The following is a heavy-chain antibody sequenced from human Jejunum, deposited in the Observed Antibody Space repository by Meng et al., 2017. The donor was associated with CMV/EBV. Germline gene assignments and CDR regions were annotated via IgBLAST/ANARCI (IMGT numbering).Heavy chain of an antibody. Sequence: FSTYAMSWVRPAPGKGLDWVSVIYSGGTGTEYADSVKGRFTISRDNSKNTLYLQMNSLRVEDTALYYCAKLVAGYCSGGFCYFDYWGQGTLVTVSS. CDR3: AKLVAGYCSGGFCYFDY. D-gene: IGHD2-15*01. CDR1: FSTYA. CDR2: IYSGGTGT. J-gene: IGHJ4*02. V-gene: IGHV3-23*03.